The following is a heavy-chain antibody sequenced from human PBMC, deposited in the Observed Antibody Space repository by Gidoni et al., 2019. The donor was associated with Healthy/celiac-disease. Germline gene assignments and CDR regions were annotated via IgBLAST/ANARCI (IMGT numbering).Heavy chain of an antibody. Sequence: EVQLVESGGGLVKPGGSLRLSCAASGFTVSSYSMNWVRQAPGKGLDWVSSISSSSSYIYYADSVKGRFTISRDNAKNSLYLQMNSLRAEDTAVYYCARDPEVVIVSMDVWGQGTTVTVSS. CDR1: GFTVSSYS. J-gene: IGHJ6*02. V-gene: IGHV3-21*01. CDR3: ARDPEVVIVSMDV. CDR2: ISSSSSYI. D-gene: IGHD3-22*01.